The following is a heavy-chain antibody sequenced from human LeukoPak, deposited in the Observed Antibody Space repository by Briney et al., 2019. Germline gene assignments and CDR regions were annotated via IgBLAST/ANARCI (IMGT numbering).Heavy chain of an antibody. CDR3: ATSTSYSSGNIDI. CDR1: GYSFTSYW. J-gene: IGHJ3*02. CDR2: IYPGDSDT. D-gene: IGHD6-25*01. Sequence: GESLKISCKGSGYSFTSYWIGWVRQMPGKGLEFMGIIYPGDSDTRYSPSFQGQVTISADKSISTAYLQWSSLKASDTAMYYCATSTSYSSGNIDIWGQGTMVTVSS. V-gene: IGHV5-51*01.